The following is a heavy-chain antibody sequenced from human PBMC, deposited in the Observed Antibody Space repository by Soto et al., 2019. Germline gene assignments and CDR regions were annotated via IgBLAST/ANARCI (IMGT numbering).Heavy chain of an antibody. CDR3: ARRPYYYDSSGYTLDY. CDR2: IYPGDSDT. V-gene: IGHV5-51*01. Sequence: PGESLKISCKGSGYSFTSYWIGWVRQMPGKGLEWMGIIYPGDSDTRYSPSFQGQVTISADKSISTAYLQWSSLKASDTAMYYCARRPYYYDSSGYTLDYWGQGTLVTVSS. J-gene: IGHJ4*02. D-gene: IGHD3-22*01. CDR1: GYSFTSYW.